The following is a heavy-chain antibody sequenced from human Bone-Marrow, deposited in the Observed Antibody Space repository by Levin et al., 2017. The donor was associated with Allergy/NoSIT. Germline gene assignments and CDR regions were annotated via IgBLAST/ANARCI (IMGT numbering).Heavy chain of an antibody. D-gene: IGHD6-25*01. CDR3: ARISHREQEGIDGTGYHGLAFFDH. CDR1: GFSLDSSGMS. Sequence: SGPTLVKPTQTLTLTCTFSGFSLDSSGMSLTWIRQPPGEALEWLARIDWDNDKYYNTSLKSRLTISKESAKNQLVLTLANVDPVDTATYSCARISHREQEGIDGTGYHGLAFFDHWGQGTRVTVSS. V-gene: IGHV2-70*11. CDR2: IDWDNDK. J-gene: IGHJ4*02.